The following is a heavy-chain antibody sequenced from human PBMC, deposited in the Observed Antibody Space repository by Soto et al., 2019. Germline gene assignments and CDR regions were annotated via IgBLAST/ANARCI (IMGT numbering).Heavy chain of an antibody. D-gene: IGHD2-15*01. V-gene: IGHV4-34*01. Sequence: QVQLQQWGAGLLKPSETLSLTRAVYGGSFSGYYWSWIRQPPGKGLEWIGEINHSGSTNYNPSLKSRVTISVDTSKNQFSLKLSSVTAADTAVYYCARVEDCSGGSCYLDYWGQGTLVTVSS. J-gene: IGHJ4*02. CDR3: ARVEDCSGGSCYLDY. CDR2: INHSGST. CDR1: GGSFSGYY.